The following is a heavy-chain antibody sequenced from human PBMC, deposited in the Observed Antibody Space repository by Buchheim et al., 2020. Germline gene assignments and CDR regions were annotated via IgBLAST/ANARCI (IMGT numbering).Heavy chain of an antibody. V-gene: IGHV4-4*02. J-gene: IGHJ4*02. CDR3: ASNLRTYYYDSSGAFDY. CDR2: IYHSGST. D-gene: IGHD3-22*01. Sequence: QVQLQESGPGLVKPSGTLSLTCAVSGGSISSSNWWSWVRQPPGKGLEWIGEIYHSGSTNYHPSLKSRVTISVDKSTNHFSLKRSSVTAADTAVYYCASNLRTYYYDSSGAFDYWGQGTL. CDR1: GGSISSSNW.